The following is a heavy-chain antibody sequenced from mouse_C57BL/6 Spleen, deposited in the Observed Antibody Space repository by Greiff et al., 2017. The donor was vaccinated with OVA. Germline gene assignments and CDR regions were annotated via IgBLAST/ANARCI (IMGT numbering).Heavy chain of an antibody. V-gene: IGHV1-59*01. D-gene: IGHD3-1*01. CDR3: ASGGRHRASFAY. J-gene: IGHJ3*01. CDR1: GYTFTSYW. CDR2: IDPSDSYT. Sequence: QVQLQQPGAELVRPGTSVKLSCKASGYTFTSYWMHWVKQRPGQGLEWIGVIDPSDSYTNYNQKFKGKATLTVDKSSSTAYMQLSSLTSEDSAVYDCASGGRHRASFAYWGQGTLVTVSA.